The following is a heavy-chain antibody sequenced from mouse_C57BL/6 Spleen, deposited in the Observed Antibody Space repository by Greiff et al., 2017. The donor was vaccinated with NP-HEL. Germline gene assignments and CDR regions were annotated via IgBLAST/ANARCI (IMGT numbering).Heavy chain of an antibody. CDR1: GYTFTSYW. Sequence: QVQLQQPGAELVKPGASVKMSCKASGYTFTSYWITWVKQRPGQGLEWIGDIYPGSGSTNYNEKFKSKATLTVDTSSSTAYMQLSSLTSEDSAVYYCAREGYYYGSWYFDVWGTGTTVTVSS. CDR3: AREGYYYGSWYFDV. D-gene: IGHD1-1*01. CDR2: IYPGSGST. J-gene: IGHJ1*03. V-gene: IGHV1-55*01.